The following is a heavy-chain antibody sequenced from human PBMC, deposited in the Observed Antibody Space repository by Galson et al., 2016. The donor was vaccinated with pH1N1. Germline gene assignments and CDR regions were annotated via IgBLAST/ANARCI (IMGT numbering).Heavy chain of an antibody. CDR2: MNPNSGNT. V-gene: IGHV1-8*01. Sequence: SVKVSCKASGYTFTNYDINWVRQATGQGLEWMGWMNPNSGNTGYAQKFQGRVTITRNTSISTAYMEQSSLRSEDTALYYCARAGCVSGSCRTGIHYYMDVWGEGTTVTVTS. CDR1: GYTFTNYD. D-gene: IGHD2-15*01. CDR3: ARAGCVSGSCRTGIHYYMDV. J-gene: IGHJ6*03.